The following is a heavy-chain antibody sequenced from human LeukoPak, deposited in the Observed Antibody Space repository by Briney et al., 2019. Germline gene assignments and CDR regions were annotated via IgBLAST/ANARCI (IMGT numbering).Heavy chain of an antibody. J-gene: IGHJ4*02. V-gene: IGHV3-23*01. CDR1: GFTFSSYA. CDR2: ISGSGGST. Sequence: GGSLRLSCAASGFTFSSYAMSWVRQAPGKGLEWVSAISGSGGSTYYADSVKGRFTISRDNSKNTLYLQMNSLRAEDTAVYYCAKGVGLYYDSSGYSQPFDHWGQGTLVTVSS. D-gene: IGHD3-22*01. CDR3: AKGVGLYYDSSGYSQPFDH.